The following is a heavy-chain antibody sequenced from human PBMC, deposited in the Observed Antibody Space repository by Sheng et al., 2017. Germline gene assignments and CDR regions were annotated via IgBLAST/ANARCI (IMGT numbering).Heavy chain of an antibody. V-gene: IGHV3-11*05. CDR2: ISSSSSYT. D-gene: IGHD2-15*01. CDR3: ARVLNKGYCSGGSCYFVRSGGGYYFDY. Sequence: QVQLVESGGGLVKPGGSLRLSCAASGFTFSDYYMSWIRQAPGKGLEWVSYISSSSSYTNYADSVKGRFTISRDNAKNSLYLQMNSLRAEDTAVYYCARVLNKGYCSGGSCYFVRSGGGYYFDYWGQGTLVTVSS. CDR1: GFTFSDYY. J-gene: IGHJ4*02.